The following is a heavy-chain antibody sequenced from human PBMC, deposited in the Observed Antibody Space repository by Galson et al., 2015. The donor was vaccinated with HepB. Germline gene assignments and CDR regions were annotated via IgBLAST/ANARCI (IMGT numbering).Heavy chain of an antibody. CDR3: ARTSGSYVFDY. V-gene: IGHV1-3*01. J-gene: IGHJ4*02. Sequence: QSGAEVKKPGESLKISCKAPGYTFTSYAMHWVRQAPGQRLEWMGWINAGNGNTKYSQKFQGRVTITRDTSASTAYMELSSLRSEDTAVYYCARTSGSYVFDYWGQGTLVTVSS. D-gene: IGHD1-26*01. CDR1: GYTFTSYA. CDR2: INAGNGNT.